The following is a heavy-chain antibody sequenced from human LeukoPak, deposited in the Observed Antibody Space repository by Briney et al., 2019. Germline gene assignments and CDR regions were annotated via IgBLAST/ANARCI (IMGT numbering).Heavy chain of an antibody. Sequence: GSSVKVSCKASGGTFSSYAISWVRQAPGQGLEWMGGIIPIFGTANYAQKFQGRVTITADESTSTAYMELSSLRSEDTAVYYCARDSVVVPAADDAFDIWGQGTKVTVSS. CDR2: IIPIFGTA. V-gene: IGHV1-69*01. D-gene: IGHD2-2*01. CDR1: GGTFSSYA. J-gene: IGHJ3*02. CDR3: ARDSVVVPAADDAFDI.